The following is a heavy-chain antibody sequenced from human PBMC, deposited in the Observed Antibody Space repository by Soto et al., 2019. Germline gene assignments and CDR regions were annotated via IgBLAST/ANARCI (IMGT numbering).Heavy chain of an antibody. J-gene: IGHJ6*02. D-gene: IGHD6-19*01. CDR3: ARHRTGEAGSSGCADYYYGMDV. CDR1: GFTFSNYG. V-gene: IGHV3-33*01. Sequence: QVQLVESGGGVAQPGRSLRLSCAASGFTFSNYGLHWVRQAPGKGLEGVAVIWYDGSNRYYADSVKGRFTISRDNSKNTLYLQMNSLRVEDTAVYYCARHRTGEAGSSGCADYYYGMDVWGQGTTVTVSS. CDR2: IWYDGSNR.